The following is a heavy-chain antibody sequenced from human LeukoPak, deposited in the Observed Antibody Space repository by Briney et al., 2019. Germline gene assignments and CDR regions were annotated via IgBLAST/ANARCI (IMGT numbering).Heavy chain of an antibody. CDR2: INPNSGGT. J-gene: IGHJ4*02. Sequence: ASVRVSCKASGFTFTAYYMHWVRQAPGQGLEWMGWINPNSGGTNYAQKFQDRVTMTRDTSISTVYMELSRLRSDDTAVYYCARATTPGGYYYIYWGQGTLVTVSS. D-gene: IGHD2/OR15-2a*01. V-gene: IGHV1-2*02. CDR1: GFTFTAYY. CDR3: ARATTPGGYYYIY.